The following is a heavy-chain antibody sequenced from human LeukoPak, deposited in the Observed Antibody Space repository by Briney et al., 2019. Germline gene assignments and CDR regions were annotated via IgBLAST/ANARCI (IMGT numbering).Heavy chain of an antibody. CDR1: GFPFSTYA. CDR3: AKGYSSGWYAFDS. J-gene: IGHJ4*02. V-gene: IGHV3-23*01. Sequence: GGSLRLSCAASGFPFSTYAMGWVRQAPGKGLEWVSTIHGATYYADSVRGRFTISKDNSKNTLYLQMTSLRADDTALYYCAKGYSSGWYAFDSWGQGTPVTVSS. D-gene: IGHD6-19*01. CDR2: IHGAT.